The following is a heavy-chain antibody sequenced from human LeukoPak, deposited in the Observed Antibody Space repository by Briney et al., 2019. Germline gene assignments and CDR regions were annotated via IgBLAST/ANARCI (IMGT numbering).Heavy chain of an antibody. D-gene: IGHD3-10*01. CDR1: GFTFSDYW. CDR2: ISSSSSTI. Sequence: PGGSLRLSCAASGFTFSDYWMSWVRQAPGKGLEWVSYISSSSSTIYYADSVKGRFTISRDNAKNSLYLQMNSLRAEDTAVYYCATPYYGSQSFLGYWGQGTLVTVSS. CDR3: ATPYYGSQSFLGY. J-gene: IGHJ4*02. V-gene: IGHV3-48*01.